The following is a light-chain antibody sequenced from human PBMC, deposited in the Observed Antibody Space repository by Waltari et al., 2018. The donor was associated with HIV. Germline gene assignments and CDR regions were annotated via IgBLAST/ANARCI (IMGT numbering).Light chain of an antibody. J-gene: IGLJ2*01. Sequence: SYVLTQPPSVSVAPGQTARITCGGNNIGSKGVHWYQQKPSQAPVLVVYDDSDRPSGIPERFSGSSYWNTATLTISRVEAGDEADFYCQVWDSSTDLRVFGGGTKLTVL. V-gene: IGLV3-21*02. CDR2: DDS. CDR3: QVWDSSTDLRV. CDR1: NIGSKG.